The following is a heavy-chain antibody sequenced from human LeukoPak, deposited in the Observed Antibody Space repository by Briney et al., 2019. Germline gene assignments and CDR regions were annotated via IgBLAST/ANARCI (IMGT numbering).Heavy chain of an antibody. Sequence: GGSLRPSCAASGFTFSSYAMHWVRQAPGKGLEWVAVISYDGSNKYYADSVKGRFTISRDNSKNTLYLQMNSLRAEDTAVYYCARDRDSSGWYDYWGQGTLVTVSS. CDR3: ARDRDSSGWYDY. V-gene: IGHV3-30-3*01. J-gene: IGHJ4*02. D-gene: IGHD6-19*01. CDR1: GFTFSSYA. CDR2: ISYDGSNK.